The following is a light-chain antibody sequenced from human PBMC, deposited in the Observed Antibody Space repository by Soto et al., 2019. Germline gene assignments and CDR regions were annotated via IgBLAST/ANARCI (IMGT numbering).Light chain of an antibody. CDR3: QQRTSWPGT. J-gene: IGKJ2*01. CDR1: QSVSNY. V-gene: IGKV3-11*01. Sequence: ETVLTQSPATLSLSPGQRATLCCRASQSVSNYLAWYQQKPGQAPRLLIYDASKRATGIPARFSGSGSGTDFTLTISSLESEDFAVYYCQQRTSWPGTFGQGTKVDIK. CDR2: DAS.